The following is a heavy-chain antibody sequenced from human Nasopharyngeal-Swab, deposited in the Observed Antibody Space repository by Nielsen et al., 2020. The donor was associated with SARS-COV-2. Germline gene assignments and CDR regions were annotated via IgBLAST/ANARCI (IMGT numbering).Heavy chain of an antibody. Sequence: WIRQPAGTGLEWVGYIYYSGSTNYNPSLKSGVTMSVDTSKNQFSLKLSSVTAADTAVYYCERGGRGIFGVVTNFDYWGQGTLVTVSS. CDR3: ERGGRGIFGVVTNFDY. CDR2: IYYSGST. V-gene: IGHV4-59*01. J-gene: IGHJ4*02. D-gene: IGHD3-3*01.